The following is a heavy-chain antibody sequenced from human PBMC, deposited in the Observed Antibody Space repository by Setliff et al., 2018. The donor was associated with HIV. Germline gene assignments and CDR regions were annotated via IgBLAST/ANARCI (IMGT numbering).Heavy chain of an antibody. CDR3: AKEDQRVTSVDY. CDR2: LSGHTMTT. D-gene: IGHD2-2*01. Sequence: GGSLRLSCAASGFTFSSHTMSWVRQAPGKGLEWVSSLSGHTMTTYYAGSVKGRSTISRDVSNNTLFLQMNSLRSEDTAVYYCAKEDQRVTSVDYWGQGTPVTVSS. J-gene: IGHJ4*02. V-gene: IGHV3-23*01. CDR1: GFTFSSHT.